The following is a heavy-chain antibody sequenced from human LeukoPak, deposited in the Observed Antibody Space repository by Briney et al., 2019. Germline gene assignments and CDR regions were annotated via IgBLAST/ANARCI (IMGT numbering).Heavy chain of an antibody. CDR1: GFTFSSYA. CDR3: AREGTAMLEYSFDY. J-gene: IGHJ4*02. V-gene: IGHV3-48*03. Sequence: PGGSLRLSCAASGFTFSSYAMSWVRQAPGKGLEWLSYISSGGSTIYYADSVRGRFTISRDNAKNSLYLQMNSLRAEDTAVYYCAREGTAMLEYSFDYWGQGTLVTVSS. D-gene: IGHD5-18*01. CDR2: ISSGGSTI.